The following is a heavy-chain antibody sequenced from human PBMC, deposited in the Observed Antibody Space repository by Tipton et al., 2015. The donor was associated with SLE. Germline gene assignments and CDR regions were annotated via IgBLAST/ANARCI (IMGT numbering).Heavy chain of an antibody. CDR2: SIPMFDTE. J-gene: IGHJ6*02. Sequence: QVQLVQSGAEVKKPGSSVKVSCKASGGTFSDYAITWVRQAPGQGLEWMGGSIPMFDTENYAQKFQGRVTITTDESTSTAYMELRSLRSEDTAVYYCARNFCSSSSCYKVYYGMDVWGQGTTVTVSS. CDR3: ARNFCSSSSCYKVYYGMDV. V-gene: IGHV1-69*01. CDR1: GGTFSDYA. D-gene: IGHD2-2*02.